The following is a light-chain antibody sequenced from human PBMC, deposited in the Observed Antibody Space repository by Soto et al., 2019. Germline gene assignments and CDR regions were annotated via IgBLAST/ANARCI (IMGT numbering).Light chain of an antibody. CDR2: DVN. CDR3: FSKISGFVYG. Sequence: QSARAQPASVSGSFGQSITISCSGPNTDLGVYGYVSWYQHHPGKAPKLLIYDVNNRPSGISDRFSGSKSGDTASLTISGFQAEDEADYFCFSKISGFVYGFGTGTKVTVL. V-gene: IGLV2-14*01. J-gene: IGLJ1*01. CDR1: NTDLGVYGY.